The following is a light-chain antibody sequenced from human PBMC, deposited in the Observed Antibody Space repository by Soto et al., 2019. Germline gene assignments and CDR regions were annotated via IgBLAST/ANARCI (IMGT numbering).Light chain of an antibody. CDR2: AAS. Sequence: AIRMTQSPSSFSASTGDRVTITCRASQGISSYLAWYQQKPGKAPKLLIYAASTLQSGVPSRFSGSGSGTDFTLTISCLQSEDFATYSCKQYYSYPLTFGPGTKVDIK. CDR3: KQYYSYPLT. J-gene: IGKJ3*01. V-gene: IGKV1-8*01. CDR1: QGISSY.